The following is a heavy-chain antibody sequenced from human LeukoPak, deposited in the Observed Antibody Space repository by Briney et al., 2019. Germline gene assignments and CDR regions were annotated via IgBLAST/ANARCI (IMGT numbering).Heavy chain of an antibody. CDR3: ARDPVQGSGRLGFDY. J-gene: IGHJ4*02. Sequence: PSGTLSLTCAVSGGSISSSNWWSWVRQPPGKGLEWIGEIYHSGSTNYNSSLKSRVTISVDKSKNQFSLKLSSVTAADTAVYYCARDPVQGSGRLGFDYWGQGTLVTVSS. V-gene: IGHV4-4*02. CDR1: GGSISSSNW. CDR2: IYHSGST. D-gene: IGHD3-10*01.